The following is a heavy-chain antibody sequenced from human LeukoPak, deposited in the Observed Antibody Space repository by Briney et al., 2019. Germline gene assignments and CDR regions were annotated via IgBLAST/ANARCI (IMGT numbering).Heavy chain of an antibody. CDR1: GYTFTGYY. CDR3: ARAVAGLFDY. V-gene: IGHV1-2*02. J-gene: IGHJ4*02. D-gene: IGHD6-19*01. CDR2: INPNSGGT. Sequence: ASVKVSCKASGYTFTGYYMHWVRQAPGQGLEWMGWINPNSGGTNYAQEFQGRVTMTRDTSISTAYMELSRLRFDDTAVYYCARAVAGLFDYWGQGTLVTVSS.